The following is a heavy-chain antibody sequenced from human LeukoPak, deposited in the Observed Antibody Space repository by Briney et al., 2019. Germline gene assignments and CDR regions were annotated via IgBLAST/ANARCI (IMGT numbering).Heavy chain of an antibody. Sequence: ASVKVSCKASGYTFTGYYMHWVRQAPGQGLEWMGWINPNSGGTNYAQKFQGRVTMTRDTSSTTAYMELSRLRSDDTAVYYCARDYSSSSSDYWGQGTLVTVSS. CDR2: INPNSGGT. CDR3: ARDYSSSSSDY. J-gene: IGHJ4*02. D-gene: IGHD6-6*01. V-gene: IGHV1-2*02. CDR1: GYTFTGYY.